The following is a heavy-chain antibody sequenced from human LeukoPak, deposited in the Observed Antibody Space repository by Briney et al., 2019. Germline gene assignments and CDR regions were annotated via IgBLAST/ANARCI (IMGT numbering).Heavy chain of an antibody. D-gene: IGHD3-10*01. CDR1: GFTFSSYS. J-gene: IGHJ3*02. CDR3: AKGRSGGAYDAFDI. CDR2: IQYYGGNK. Sequence: GGSLRLSCAASGFTFSSYSMNWVRQAPGKGLESVAFIQYYGGNKFYADSVKGRFTISRDNSKNTLYLQMNSLRAEDTAMYYCAKGRSGGAYDAFDIWGQGTMVTVSS. V-gene: IGHV3-30*02.